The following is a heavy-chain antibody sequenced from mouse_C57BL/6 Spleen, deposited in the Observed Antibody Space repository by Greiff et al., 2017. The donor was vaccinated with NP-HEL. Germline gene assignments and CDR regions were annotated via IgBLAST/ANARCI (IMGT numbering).Heavy chain of an antibody. D-gene: IGHD2-3*01. Sequence: EVQLVESGPGLVKPSQSLSLTCSVTGYSITSGYYWNWIRQFPGNKLEWMGYISYDGSNNYNPSLKNRISITRDTSKNQFFLKLNSVTTEDTATYYCVSDGYPYYFDYWGQGTTLTVSS. CDR2: ISYDGSN. CDR3: VSDGYPYYFDY. V-gene: IGHV3-6*01. J-gene: IGHJ2*01. CDR1: GYSITSGYY.